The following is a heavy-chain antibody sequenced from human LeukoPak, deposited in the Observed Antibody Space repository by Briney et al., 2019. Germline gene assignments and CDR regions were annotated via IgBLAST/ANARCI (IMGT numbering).Heavy chain of an antibody. D-gene: IGHD5-24*01. CDR2: INTGGTT. J-gene: IGHJ4*02. CDR1: GFTVSNTF. Sequence: GGSLRLSCAPSGFTVSNTFMTWVRQAPGKGLEWVSIINTGGTTYYAGSVKGRFTISRDISKNTLYLQMNSLRAEDTAIYYCARGDGFLIRDWGQGTLVTVSS. CDR3: ARGDGFLIRD. V-gene: IGHV3-66*01.